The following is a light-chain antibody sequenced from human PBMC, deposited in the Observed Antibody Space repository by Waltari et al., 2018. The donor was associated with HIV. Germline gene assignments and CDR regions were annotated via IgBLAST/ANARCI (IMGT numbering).Light chain of an antibody. CDR3: QQYYSTPYS. J-gene: IGKJ2*03. CDR1: QSVLYSSNNKNY. CDR2: WAS. V-gene: IGKV4-1*01. Sequence: CKSSQSVLYSSNNKNYLAWYQQKPGQPPKLLIYWASTRESGVPDRFSGSGSGTDFTLTISSLQAEDVAVYYCQQYYSTPYSFGQGTKLEIK.